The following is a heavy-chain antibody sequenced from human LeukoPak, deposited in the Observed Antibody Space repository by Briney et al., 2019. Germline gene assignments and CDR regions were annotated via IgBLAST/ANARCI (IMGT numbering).Heavy chain of an antibody. V-gene: IGHV4-61*02. Sequence: SETLSLTCTVSGGSISSGSYYWSWIRQPAGKGLEWIGRIYTSGSTNYSPSLKSRVTISVDTSKNQFSLKLSSVTAADTAVYYCARAPLYYYYMDVWGKGTTVTVSS. CDR1: GGSISSGSYY. J-gene: IGHJ6*03. CDR2: IYTSGST. CDR3: ARAPLYYYYMDV.